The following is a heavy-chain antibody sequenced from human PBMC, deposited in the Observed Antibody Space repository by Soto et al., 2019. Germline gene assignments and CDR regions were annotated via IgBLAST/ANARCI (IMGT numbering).Heavy chain of an antibody. Sequence: QVQLQESGPGLVKPSETLSLTCTVSGGSISSYYWSWIRQPPGKGLEWIGYVYYSGCTKYNPSLKCRVTISVATSKNPFSLKLSSVTAADTAVYYCARHVSGDYSNGFDPWGQGTLVTVSS. J-gene: IGHJ5*02. V-gene: IGHV4-59*08. CDR2: VYYSGCT. D-gene: IGHD3-3*01. CDR3: ARHVSGDYSNGFDP. CDR1: GGSISSYY.